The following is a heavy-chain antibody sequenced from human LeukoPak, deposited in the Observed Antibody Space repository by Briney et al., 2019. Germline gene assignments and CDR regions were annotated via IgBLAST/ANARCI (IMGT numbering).Heavy chain of an antibody. D-gene: IGHD5-12*01. Sequence: GGSLRLSCAASGFTFSDYGFLWLRQAPGKGLEWVAVIWFDGSNKYYAESVRGRFTISRDNSKNTLYLQMNSLRAEDTAVYYCVRDRGHFTRGSSYFDYWGQGTLVTVSS. CDR3: VRDRGHFTRGSSYFDY. CDR2: IWFDGSNK. V-gene: IGHV3-33*01. J-gene: IGHJ4*02. CDR1: GFTFSDYG.